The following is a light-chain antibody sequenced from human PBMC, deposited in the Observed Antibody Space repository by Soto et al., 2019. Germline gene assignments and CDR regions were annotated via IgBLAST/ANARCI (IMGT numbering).Light chain of an antibody. CDR2: EVS. CDR3: SSYTSSSTLYV. CDR1: SXDVGYYNY. V-gene: IGLV2-14*01. J-gene: IGLJ1*01. Sequence: QSVLTQPSSVSGSPGQSITISCTGTSXDVGYYNYVSWYQQHPGKAPKLIIYEVSNRPSGVSNRFSGSKSGNTASLTISGLQAEDEADYYCSSYTSSSTLYVFGTGTKVNIL.